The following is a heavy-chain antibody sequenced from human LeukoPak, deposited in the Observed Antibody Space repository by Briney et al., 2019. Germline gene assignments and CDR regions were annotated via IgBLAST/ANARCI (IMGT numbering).Heavy chain of an antibody. D-gene: IGHD6-6*01. CDR2: ISYDGSNK. CDR1: GFTFSSYG. CDR3: AKQSPYRSSPVFCSFDD. V-gene: IGHV3-30*18. J-gene: IGHJ4*02. Sequence: GGSLRLSCEASGFTFSSYGMHWVRQAPGKGLEWVAVISYDGSNKYYADSVKGRFTISRDNSKNTPYLHMNSLRAEDTAVYYCAKQSPYRSSPVFCSFDDCGQGTLVTV.